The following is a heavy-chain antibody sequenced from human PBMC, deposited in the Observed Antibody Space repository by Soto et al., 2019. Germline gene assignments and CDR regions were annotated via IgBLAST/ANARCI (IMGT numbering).Heavy chain of an antibody. D-gene: IGHD2-2*01. CDR1: GFTFSNAW. Sequence: EVQLVESGGGLVQPGGSLRLSCAASGFTFSNAWMNWVRQAPGKGLEWVGRIKSKTDGGTTDYAAPVKGRFTISRDDSKNTLYLQMNSLKTEDTAVYYCTTGRYCSSTSCYWPYYFDYWGQGTLVTVSS. J-gene: IGHJ4*02. CDR3: TTGRYCSSTSCYWPYYFDY. CDR2: IKSKTDGGTT. V-gene: IGHV3-15*07.